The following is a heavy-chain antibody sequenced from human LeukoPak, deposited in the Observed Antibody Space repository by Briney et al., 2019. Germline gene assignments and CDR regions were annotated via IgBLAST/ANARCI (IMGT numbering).Heavy chain of an antibody. CDR3: AKDRDFWSGYYSGATHYYYYMDV. D-gene: IGHD3-3*01. V-gene: IGHV3-30*02. CDR2: IRYDGSDK. Sequence: GGSLRLSCAASGFTFSSFGMYWVRQAPGKGLEWVSFIRYDGSDKYYADSVKGRFTISRDNSKNTLYLQMNSLRAEDTAVYYCAKDRDFWSGYYSGATHYYYYMDVWGKGTTVTVSS. J-gene: IGHJ6*03. CDR1: GFTFSSFG.